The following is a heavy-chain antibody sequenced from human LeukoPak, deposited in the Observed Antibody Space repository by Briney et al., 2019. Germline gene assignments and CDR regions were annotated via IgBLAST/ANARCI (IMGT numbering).Heavy chain of an antibody. CDR1: GGSISSYY. J-gene: IGHJ5*02. V-gene: IGHV4-59*12. D-gene: IGHD3-22*01. CDR3: ARDMNYYDSSGYVDREGWFDP. Sequence: PSETLSLTCTVSGGSISSYYWSWIRQPPGKGLEWIGYIYYSGSTNYNPSLKSRVTISVDTSKNQFSLKLSSVTAADTAVYYCARDMNYYDSSGYVDREGWFDPWGQGTLVTVSS. CDR2: IYYSGST.